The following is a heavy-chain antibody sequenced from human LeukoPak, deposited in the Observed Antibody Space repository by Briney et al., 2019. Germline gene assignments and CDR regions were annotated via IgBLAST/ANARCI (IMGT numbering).Heavy chain of an antibody. Sequence: PGGSLRLSCAASGFIFSGYNMNWVRQAPGKGLEWVSSISSSTSYIYYADSVKGRFTISKDNAKNSLYLQMNSLRAEDTAVYYCARAGGSTVSHSDYWGQGTLVTVSS. J-gene: IGHJ4*02. CDR2: ISSSTSYI. V-gene: IGHV3-21*01. CDR3: ARAGGSTVSHSDY. D-gene: IGHD4-17*01. CDR1: GFIFSGYN.